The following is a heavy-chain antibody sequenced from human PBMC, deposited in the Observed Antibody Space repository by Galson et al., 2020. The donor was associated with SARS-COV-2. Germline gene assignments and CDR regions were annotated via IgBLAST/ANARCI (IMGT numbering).Heavy chain of an antibody. V-gene: IGHV3-9*01. D-gene: IGHD3-22*01. CDR2: ISWNSGNI. J-gene: IGHJ4*02. CDR1: GFTFDGYA. CDR3: VKEGLDSNGFYKSFDD. Sequence: GGSLRLSCITSGFTFDGYAMHWVRQAPGKGLEWVSGISWNSGNIDYADSVKGRFTISRDNAKNSLYLQMHSLRVDDTALYYCVKEGLDSNGFYKSFDDWGQGTLVTVSS.